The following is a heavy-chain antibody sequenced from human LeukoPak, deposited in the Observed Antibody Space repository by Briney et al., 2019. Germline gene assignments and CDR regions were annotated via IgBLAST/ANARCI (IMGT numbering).Heavy chain of an antibody. V-gene: IGHV3-66*01. CDR3: AKDDRLLRYFDWSCPDY. CDR2: IYSGGST. CDR1: EFSVGSNY. Sequence: GGSLRLSCAASEFSVGSNYMTWVRQAPGKGLEWVSLIYSGGSTYYADSVKGRFTISRDNSKNTLYLQMNSLRAEDTAVYYCAKDDRLLRYFDWSCPDYWGQGTLVTVSS. D-gene: IGHD3-9*01. J-gene: IGHJ4*02.